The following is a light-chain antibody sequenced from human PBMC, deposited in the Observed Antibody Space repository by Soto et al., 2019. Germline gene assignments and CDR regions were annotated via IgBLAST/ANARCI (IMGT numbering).Light chain of an antibody. CDR1: SSDVGAYDY. Sequence: QSLGTRAPSASGSPGQSCPISCTGTSSDVGAYDYVSWYQQHPGKAPKLMIYEINKRPSGVPDRFSGSKSGNTASLTVSGLQAEDEADYYCSSFAGSNNFPSVFGTGTKVTVL. CDR2: EIN. J-gene: IGLJ1*01. V-gene: IGLV2-8*01. CDR3: SSFAGSNNFPSV.